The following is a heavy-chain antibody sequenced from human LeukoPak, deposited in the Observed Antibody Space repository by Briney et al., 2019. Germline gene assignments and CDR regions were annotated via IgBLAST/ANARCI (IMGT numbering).Heavy chain of an antibody. Sequence: SETLSLTCAVYGGSFSGYYWSWIRQPPGKGLEWIGEINHSGSTNYNPSLKSRVTISVDTSKNQFSLKLSSVTAADTAVYYCARAKYCTNGVCYRSWFDPWGQGTLVTVSS. D-gene: IGHD2-8*01. V-gene: IGHV4-34*01. CDR1: GGSFSGYY. CDR3: ARAKYCTNGVCYRSWFDP. J-gene: IGHJ5*02. CDR2: INHSGST.